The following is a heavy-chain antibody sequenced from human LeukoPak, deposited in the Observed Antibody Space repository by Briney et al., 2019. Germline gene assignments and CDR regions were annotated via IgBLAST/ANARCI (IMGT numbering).Heavy chain of an antibody. CDR1: GGSISSSNW. D-gene: IGHD6-19*01. V-gene: IGHV4-4*02. CDR3: ARGSIAVARASYFDY. Sequence: SGTLSLTCAVSGGSISSSNWWSWVRQPPGKGLEWIGYIYYSGSTNYNPSLKSRVTISVDTSKNQFSLKLSSVTAADTAVYYCARGSIAVARASYFDYWGQGTLVTVSS. CDR2: IYYSGST. J-gene: IGHJ4*02.